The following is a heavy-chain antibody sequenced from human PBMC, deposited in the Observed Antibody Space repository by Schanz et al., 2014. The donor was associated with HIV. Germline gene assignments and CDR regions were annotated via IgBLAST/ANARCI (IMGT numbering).Heavy chain of an antibody. CDR3: AKVPVAHYYYGMDV. J-gene: IGHJ6*02. V-gene: IGHV3-NL1*01. CDR2: ISGSGRST. Sequence: QVQLVESGGGVVQPGRSLRLSCAASGFTFSSYGFHWVRQAPGKGLEWVSVISGSGRSTYYADSVKGRFTISRDNAKNTLYLQMNSLRAEDTAVYYCAKVPVAHYYYGMDVWGQGTTVTVSS. CDR1: GFTFSSYG.